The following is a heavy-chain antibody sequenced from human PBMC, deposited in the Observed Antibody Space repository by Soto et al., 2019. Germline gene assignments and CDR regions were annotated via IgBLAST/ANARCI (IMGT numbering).Heavy chain of an antibody. CDR2: IIPILGIA. D-gene: IGHD2-2*01. CDR1: GGTFSSYT. Sequence: SVTVSCKGSGGTFSSYTISWVRQAPGQGLEWMGRIIPILGIANYAQKFQGRVTITADKSTSTAYMELSSLRSEDTAVYYCARGYPEDIVVVPAARDHYYYGMDVWGQGTTVTVSS. J-gene: IGHJ6*02. V-gene: IGHV1-69*02. CDR3: ARGYPEDIVVVPAARDHYYYGMDV.